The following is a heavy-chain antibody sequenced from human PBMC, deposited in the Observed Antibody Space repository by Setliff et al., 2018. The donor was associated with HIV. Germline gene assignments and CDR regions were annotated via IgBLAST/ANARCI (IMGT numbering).Heavy chain of an antibody. V-gene: IGHV4-59*08. CDR2: IFYTGNT. D-gene: IGHD2-2*01. CDR3: ARLGRSSTGPL. Sequence: SETLSLTCTVSGGSISSYFWSWIRQSPGKGLEWIAFIFYTGNTKYNPSLRSRVSMSVDTSNNQFSLNLTSVAAADTAVYYCARLGRSSTGPLWGQGTLVTVS. J-gene: IGHJ4*02. CDR1: GGSISSYF.